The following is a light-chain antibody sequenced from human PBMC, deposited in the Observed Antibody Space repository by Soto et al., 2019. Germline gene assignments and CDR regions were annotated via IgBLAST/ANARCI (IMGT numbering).Light chain of an antibody. J-gene: IGKJ2*01. CDR2: GAS. CDR3: QQYGSSPYT. Sequence: GTLSLSPGERATLSCRASQSVSSSYLAWYQQEPGQAPRLLIYGASSRATGIPDRFSGSGSGTDFTLTISRLEPEDFAVYYCQQYGSSPYTFGQGTKVDIK. CDR1: QSVSSSY. V-gene: IGKV3-20*01.